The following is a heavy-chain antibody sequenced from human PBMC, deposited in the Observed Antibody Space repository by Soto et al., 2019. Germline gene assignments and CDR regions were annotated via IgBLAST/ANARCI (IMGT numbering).Heavy chain of an antibody. D-gene: IGHD4-4*01. Sequence: GGSLSLSCAASGLTFSSYSMNWVRQAPGKGLEWIAYISSGSTTMYYADSVKGRFAISRDNANNSVFLQLTSLRDDDTAVYYCARCRGPQTVTTGFDPWGQGTLVTVSS. J-gene: IGHJ5*01. CDR1: GLTFSSYS. V-gene: IGHV3-48*02. CDR2: ISSGSTTM. CDR3: ARCRGPQTVTTGFDP.